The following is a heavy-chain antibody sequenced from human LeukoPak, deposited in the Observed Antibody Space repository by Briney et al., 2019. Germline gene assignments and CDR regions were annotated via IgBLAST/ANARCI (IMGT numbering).Heavy chain of an antibody. V-gene: IGHV3-15*01. Sequence: SGGSLRLSCAASGFTFSNAWMSWVRQAPGKGLEWVGRIKSKTDGGTTDYAAPVKGRFTISRDDSKNTLYLQMNSLKTEDTAVYYCTTDEDLPEDYYDSSGYSDYWGQGTLVTVSS. CDR3: TTDEDLPEDYYDSSGYSDY. CDR1: GFTFSNAW. CDR2: IKSKTDGGTT. D-gene: IGHD3-22*01. J-gene: IGHJ4*02.